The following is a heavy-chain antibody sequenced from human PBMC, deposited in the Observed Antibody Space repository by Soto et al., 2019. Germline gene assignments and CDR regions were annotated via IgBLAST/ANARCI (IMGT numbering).Heavy chain of an antibody. CDR2: ISSSSSYI. D-gene: IGHD2-2*01. J-gene: IGHJ3*02. Sequence: GGSLRLSCAASGFTFSSYSMNWVRQAPGKGLEWVSSISSSSSYIYYADSVKGRFTISRDKAKNSLYLQMNSLRAGDAAVDFCSRERYSSASCYSLAFDIWGQGTMVTVSS. V-gene: IGHV3-21*01. CDR1: GFTFSSYS. CDR3: SRERYSSASCYSLAFDI.